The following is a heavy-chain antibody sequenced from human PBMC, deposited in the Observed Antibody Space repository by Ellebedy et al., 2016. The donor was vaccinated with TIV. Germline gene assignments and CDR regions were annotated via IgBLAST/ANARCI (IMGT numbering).Heavy chain of an antibody. CDR3: ASEPGTRLLRGAILRQFDS. CDR2: VYYSGTT. CDR1: GGSITNNYNYY. J-gene: IGHJ4*02. D-gene: IGHD3-10*01. Sequence: MPSETLSLTCTVSGGSITNNYNYYWGWIRQPSGKGLEWIGSVYYSGTTYYNPSLKSRVTISVDTSKNQFSLRLSSVTAADTAIYYCASEPGTRLLRGAILRQFDSWGQGTLVTVSS. V-gene: IGHV4-39*02.